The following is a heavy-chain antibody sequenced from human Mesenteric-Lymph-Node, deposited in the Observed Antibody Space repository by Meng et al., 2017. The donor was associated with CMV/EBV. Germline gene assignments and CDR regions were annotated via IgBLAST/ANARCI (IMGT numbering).Heavy chain of an antibody. V-gene: IGHV3-48*04. D-gene: IGHD6-6*01. J-gene: IGHJ6*02. CDR1: GFTFSSYS. CDR3: ARDEYSSSYPRVRYYYYYYGMDV. Sequence: GGSLRLSCAASGFTFSSYSMNWVRQAPGKGLEWVSYISSSSSTIYYADSVKGRFTIARDNAKNSLYLQMNSLRAEDTAVYYCARDEYSSSYPRVRYYYYYYGMDVWGQGTTVTVSS. CDR2: ISSSSSTI.